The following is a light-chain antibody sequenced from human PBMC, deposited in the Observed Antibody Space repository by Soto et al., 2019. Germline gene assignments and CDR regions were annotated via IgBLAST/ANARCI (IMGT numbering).Light chain of an antibody. CDR3: QQVESYPST. CDR2: AAS. CDR1: QGISSF. Sequence: IQLTQNPSSLSGNVGDRVTITCRASQGISSFLAWYQQKPGKAPKLLIYAASSLQSGVPSRFSGSGFGTDFTLTITSLQPEDFATYYCQQVESYPSTFGGGTKVDI. V-gene: IGKV1-9*01. J-gene: IGKJ4*01.